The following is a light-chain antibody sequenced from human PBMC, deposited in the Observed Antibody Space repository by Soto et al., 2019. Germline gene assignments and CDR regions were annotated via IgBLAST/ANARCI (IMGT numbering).Light chain of an antibody. CDR3: QQYNNYLT. CDR2: KAS. J-gene: IGKJ4*01. Sequence: DIQMTQSPSTLSASVGDRVTITCRASQGISSWLAWYQQKPGKAPKLLIYKASSLESGVPSRFSGSGSGTEFTLTISSLQPDDFATYYCQQYNNYLTFGGGTEVEIK. CDR1: QGISSW. V-gene: IGKV1-5*03.